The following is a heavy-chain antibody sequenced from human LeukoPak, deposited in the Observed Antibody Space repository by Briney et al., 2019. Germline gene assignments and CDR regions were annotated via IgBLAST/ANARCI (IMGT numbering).Heavy chain of an antibody. CDR3: ASYSMVRGVIPFGY. CDR1: GFTFSSYE. CDR2: ISSSGSTI. D-gene: IGHD3-10*01. J-gene: IGHJ4*02. V-gene: IGHV3-48*03. Sequence: GGSLRLSCAASGFTFSSYEMNWVRQAPGKGLEWVSYISSSGSTIYYADSVKGRFTISRDNAKNSLYLQMNSLRAEDTAVYYCASYSMVRGVIPFGYWGQGTLVTVSS.